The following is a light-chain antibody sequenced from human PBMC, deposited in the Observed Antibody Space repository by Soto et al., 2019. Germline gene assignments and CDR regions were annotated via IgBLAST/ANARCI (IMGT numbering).Light chain of an antibody. J-gene: IGKJ5*01. Sequence: DIQLTQSPSFLSASVGDRVTITCRASQDINTYLAWYQQKPGKAPKLLIFAASTLQNGVPSRFSGSGSGTAFSVTTTSLQPEEFAAYYCQQRNSYPYAFGQGTRLEIK. CDR1: QDINTY. CDR2: AAS. CDR3: QQRNSYPYA. V-gene: IGKV1-9*01.